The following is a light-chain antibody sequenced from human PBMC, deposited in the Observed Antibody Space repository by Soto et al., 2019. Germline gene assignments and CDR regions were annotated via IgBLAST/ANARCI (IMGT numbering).Light chain of an antibody. Sequence: QSALTQPPSASGSPGQSVTISCTGTSSDVGGYNYVSWYQQHPGKAPKLMISEVSKRPSGVPDRFSGSKSGNTASLTVSGLQAEDEADYYCSSFASNNNLVFGGGTKVTVL. CDR2: EVS. V-gene: IGLV2-8*01. J-gene: IGLJ2*01. CDR1: SSDVGGYNY. CDR3: SSFASNNNLV.